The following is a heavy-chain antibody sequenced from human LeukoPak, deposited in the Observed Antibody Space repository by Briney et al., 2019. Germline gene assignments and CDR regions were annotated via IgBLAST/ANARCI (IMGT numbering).Heavy chain of an antibody. CDR2: IWYDGSNK. CDR1: GFTFSSYG. CDR3: ARERLYCSSTSCNFDY. J-gene: IGHJ4*02. Sequence: GRSLRLSCAASGFTFSSYGMHWVRQAPGKGLEWVAVIWYDGSNKYYADSVKGRFTISRDNSKNTLYLQMNSLRAEDTAVYYCARERLYCSSTSCNFDYWGQGTLVTVSS. D-gene: IGHD2-2*01. V-gene: IGHV3-33*01.